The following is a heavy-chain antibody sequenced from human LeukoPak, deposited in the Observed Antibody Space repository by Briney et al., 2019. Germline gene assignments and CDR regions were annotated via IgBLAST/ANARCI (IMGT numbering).Heavy chain of an antibody. J-gene: IGHJ4*02. V-gene: IGHV3-23*01. D-gene: IGHD6-13*01. CDR3: ARGRGESIAATGED. CDR1: GFIFSSYA. Sequence: GGSLRLSCAASGFIFSSYAMTWVRQAPGKGLEWVSTISGSGGRTPYADSVKGRFTISRDNSKNTLYLQMNSLGAEDTAVYFCARGRGESIAATGEDWGQGTLVTVSS. CDR2: ISGSGGRT.